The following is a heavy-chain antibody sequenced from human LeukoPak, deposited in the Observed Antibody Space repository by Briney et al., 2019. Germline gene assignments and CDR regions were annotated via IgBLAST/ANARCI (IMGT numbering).Heavy chain of an antibody. CDR1: GYTFISFD. D-gene: IGHD2-2*02. Sequence: ASVKVSCKASGYTFISFDIDWVRQATGQGLEWMGWMSPKSGNTDYAQKFQGRVTMTRDTSIYTAYMELSRLRSDDTAVYYCARGAKTAVLPYYMDDVWGTGTTVTVSS. CDR2: MSPKSGNT. J-gene: IGHJ6*04. CDR3: ARGAKTAVLPYYMDDV. V-gene: IGHV1-8*01.